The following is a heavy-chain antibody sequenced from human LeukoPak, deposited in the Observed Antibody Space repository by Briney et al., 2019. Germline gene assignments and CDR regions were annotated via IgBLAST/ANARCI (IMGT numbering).Heavy chain of an antibody. V-gene: IGHV3-66*02. CDR3: ARYCSSTRGDYYYMDV. D-gene: IGHD2-2*01. CDR1: GFTVSSNY. Sequence: GGSLRLSCAASGFTVSSNYMSWVRQAPGKGLEWVSVIYSGGSTYYADSVKGRFTISRDNSKNTLYPQMNSLRAEDTAVYYCARYCSSTRGDYYYMDVWGKGTTVTVSS. CDR2: IYSGGST. J-gene: IGHJ6*03.